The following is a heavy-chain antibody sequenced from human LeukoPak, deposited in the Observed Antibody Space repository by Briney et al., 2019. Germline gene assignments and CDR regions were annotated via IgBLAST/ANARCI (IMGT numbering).Heavy chain of an antibody. CDR2: ISYDGSNK. Sequence: GGSLRLSRAASGFTFSSYAMHWVRQAPGKGLEWVAVISYDGSNKYYADSVKGRFTISRDNSKNTLYLQMNSLRAEDTAVYYCARVREARFDYWGQGTLVTVSS. CDR3: ARVREARFDY. CDR1: GFTFSSYA. V-gene: IGHV3-30*04. J-gene: IGHJ4*02. D-gene: IGHD1-26*01.